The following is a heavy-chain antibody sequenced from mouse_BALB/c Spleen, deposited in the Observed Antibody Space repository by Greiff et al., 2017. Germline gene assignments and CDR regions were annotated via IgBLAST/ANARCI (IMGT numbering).Heavy chain of an antibody. Sequence: DVKLVESGGGLVQPGGSRKLSCAASGFTFSSFGMHWVRQAPEKGLEWVAYISSGSSTIYYADTVKGRFTISRDNPKNTLFLQMTSLRSEDTAMYYCARDALSRAWFAYWGQGTLVTVSA. J-gene: IGHJ3*01. CDR2: ISSGSSTI. CDR3: ARDALSRAWFAY. V-gene: IGHV5-17*02. D-gene: IGHD6-5*01. CDR1: GFTFSSFG.